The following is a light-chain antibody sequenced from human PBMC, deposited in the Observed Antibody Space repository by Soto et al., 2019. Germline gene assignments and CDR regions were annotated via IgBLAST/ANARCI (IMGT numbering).Light chain of an antibody. CDR1: QSVSNSY. Sequence: EIVVTQSPGTMYLSPGDRATLSCRASQSVSNSYLAWYQQKPGQAPSLLIYGASSRATGFPDRFSGSGSGTDFTLTISRLEPEDVAVYYCQHYYTSYTTSGQGTKVEIK. V-gene: IGKV3-20*01. J-gene: IGKJ1*01. CDR3: QHYYTSYTT. CDR2: GAS.